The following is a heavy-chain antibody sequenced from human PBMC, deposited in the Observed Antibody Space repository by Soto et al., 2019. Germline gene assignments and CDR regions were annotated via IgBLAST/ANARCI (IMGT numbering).Heavy chain of an antibody. CDR2: IYATGTT. CDR1: GASISGFY. D-gene: IGHD1-1*01. V-gene: IGHV4-4*07. Sequence: QVQLQESGPGLVKPSETLSLTCTVSGASISGFYWSWIRKSAGKGLEWIGRIYATGTTDYNPALKSRVMMSVDTAQKQFSLRLRSVIAADTAVYYCVRDGTKTLRDWFDPWGQGISVTVSS. CDR3: VRDGTKTLRDWFDP. J-gene: IGHJ5*02.